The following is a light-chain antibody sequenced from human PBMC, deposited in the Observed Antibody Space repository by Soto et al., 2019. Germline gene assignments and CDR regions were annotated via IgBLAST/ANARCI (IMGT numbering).Light chain of an antibody. CDR1: QSVLYSSNNKNY. CDR3: QQYYSTPLT. CDR2: WAS. J-gene: IGKJ4*01. V-gene: IGKV4-1*01. Sequence: DIVMTQSPDSLAVSLGERGTINCKSSQSVLYSSNNKNYLAWYQQKPGQTPKLLIYWASTRESGVPDRFSGSGSGTDFTLTISSLQAEDVAVYYCQQYYSTPLTFGGGTKVEIK.